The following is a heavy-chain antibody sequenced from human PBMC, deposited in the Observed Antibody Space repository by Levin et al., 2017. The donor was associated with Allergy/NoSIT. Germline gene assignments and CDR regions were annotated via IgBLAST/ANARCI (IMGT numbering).Heavy chain of an antibody. CDR2: IRSKTYGGTT. CDR3: SRGGDYGDYVADY. Sequence: SCTASGFTFGDYAVSWFRQAPGKGLEWVAFIRSKTYGGTTEYAASVKGRFTISRDDSKSIAYLQMNGLKSEDTAVYYCSRGGDYGDYVADYWGQGTLVTVSS. CDR1: GFTFGDYA. V-gene: IGHV3-49*03. J-gene: IGHJ4*02. D-gene: IGHD4-17*01.